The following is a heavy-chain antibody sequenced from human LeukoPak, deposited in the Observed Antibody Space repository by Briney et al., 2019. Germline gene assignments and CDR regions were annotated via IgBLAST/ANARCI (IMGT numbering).Heavy chain of an antibody. J-gene: IGHJ5*02. D-gene: IGHD3-22*01. CDR3: ARDLRYDSSGYYYVDWFDP. V-gene: IGHV1-18*01. CDR1: GGTSISYA. Sequence: GSSVKVSCKASGGTSISYAINWVRQAPGQGLEWMGWISAYNGNTNYAQKLQGRVTMTTDTSTSTAYMELRSLRSDDTAVYYCARDLRYDSSGYYYVDWFDPWGQGTLVTVSS. CDR2: ISAYNGNT.